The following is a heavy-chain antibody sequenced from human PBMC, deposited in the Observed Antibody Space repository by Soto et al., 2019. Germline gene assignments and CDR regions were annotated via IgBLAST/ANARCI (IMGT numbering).Heavy chain of an antibody. CDR2: ISWDGGST. J-gene: IGHJ6*02. CDR3: AKPNRPTGYCSGGSCYSRYYYYGMDV. D-gene: IGHD2-15*01. CDR1: GFTFDDYT. Sequence: PGGSLRLSCAASGFTFDDYTMHWVRQAPGKGLEWVSLISWDGGSTYYADSVKGRFTISRDNSKNSLYLQMNSLRTEDTALYYCAKPNRPTGYCSGGSCYSRYYYYGMDVWGQGTTVTVSS. V-gene: IGHV3-43*01.